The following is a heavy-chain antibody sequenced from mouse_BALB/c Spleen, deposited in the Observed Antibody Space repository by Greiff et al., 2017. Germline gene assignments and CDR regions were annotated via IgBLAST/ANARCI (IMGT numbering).Heavy chain of an antibody. Sequence: EVQLQQSGPELVKPGASVKMSCTASGYTFTSYVMHWVKQKPGQGLEWIGYINPYNDGTKYNEKFKGKATLTSDKSSSTAYMELSSLTSEDSAVYYCARSGWDYCGSSYGYFEYWGEGTTLTVSS. CDR1: GYTFTSYV. D-gene: IGHD1-1*01. V-gene: IGHV1-14*01. J-gene: IGHJ2*01. CDR3: ARSGWDYCGSSYGYFEY. CDR2: INPYNDGT.